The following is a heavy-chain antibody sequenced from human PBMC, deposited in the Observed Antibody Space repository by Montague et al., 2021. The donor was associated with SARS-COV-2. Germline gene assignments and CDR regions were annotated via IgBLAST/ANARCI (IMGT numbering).Heavy chain of an antibody. J-gene: IGHJ3*02. V-gene: IGHV4-39*01. CDR1: GGSISNSLYY. D-gene: IGHD2-2*01. CDR3: ARQPPYQTGALDI. Sequence: SETLSLTCTASGGSISNSLYYCAWIRQPPGKGLEWIGSIYFNGHSYYNPSLKNRASISLDTSKNQYYLKLNSVAAADTAVYYCARQPPYQTGALDIWGQGTMVTVSS. CDR2: IYFNGHS.